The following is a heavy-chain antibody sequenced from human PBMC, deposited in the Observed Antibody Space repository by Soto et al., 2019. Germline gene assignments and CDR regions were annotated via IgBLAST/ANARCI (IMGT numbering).Heavy chain of an antibody. J-gene: IGHJ5*02. D-gene: IGHD3-22*01. CDR1: GGTFSTYT. V-gene: IGHV1-69*08. CDR2: IIPIIGVI. Sequence: QVQLVQSGAEVKKPGSSVKVSCKASGGTFSTYTITWVRQAPGQGLEWMGRIIPIIGVINYAQTFQGRVTITADKFTCTAYMELTRLRSDDTAVYYCAGDPDSHYNDSHASPYPWGQGTLVTVSS. CDR3: AGDPDSHYNDSHASPYP.